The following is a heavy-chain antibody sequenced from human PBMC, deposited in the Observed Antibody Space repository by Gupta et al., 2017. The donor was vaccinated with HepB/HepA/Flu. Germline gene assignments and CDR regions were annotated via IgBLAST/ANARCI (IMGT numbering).Heavy chain of an antibody. D-gene: IGHD3-3*01. Sequence: QVQLVQSGAEVKKPGASVKVSCKASGYTFTGYYMHWVRQAPGQGLEWMGWINPNSGGTNYAQKFQGRVTMTRDTSISTAYMELSRLRSDDTAVYYCARLFGVVDYYYYYYMDVWGKGTTVTVSS. CDR1: GYTFTGYY. V-gene: IGHV1-2*02. CDR2: INPNSGGT. J-gene: IGHJ6*03. CDR3: ARLFGVVDYYYYYYMDV.